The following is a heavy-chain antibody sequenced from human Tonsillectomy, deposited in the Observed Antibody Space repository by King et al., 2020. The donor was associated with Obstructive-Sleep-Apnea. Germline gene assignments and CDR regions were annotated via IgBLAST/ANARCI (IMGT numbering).Heavy chain of an antibody. V-gene: IGHV3-33*06. CDR2: IWYDGSKK. J-gene: IGHJ4*02. CDR1: GFTFSSYG. CDR3: AKEGRYYYDSSGYYYLDY. D-gene: IGHD3-22*01. Sequence: VQLVESGGGVVQPGRSLRLSCAASGFTFSSYGMHWVRQAPGKGLEWVSGIWYDGSKKYYVDSVKGRFTISRDNSKNTLYLQMNSLRAEDTAVYYCAKEGRYYYDSSGYYYLDYWGQGTLVTVSS.